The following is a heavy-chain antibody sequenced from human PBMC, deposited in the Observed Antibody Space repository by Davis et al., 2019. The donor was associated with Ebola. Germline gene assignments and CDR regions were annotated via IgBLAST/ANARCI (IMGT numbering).Heavy chain of an antibody. Sequence: MPSETLSLTCTVSGGSISSYYWSWIRQPPGKGLEWIGYIYYSGSTNYNPSLKSRVTISVETSKNQFSLKLSSVTAADTAVYYCARQSGYDGMDVWGQGTTVTVSS. CDR2: IYYSGST. V-gene: IGHV4-59*08. D-gene: IGHD3-3*01. CDR1: GGSISSYY. J-gene: IGHJ6*02. CDR3: ARQSGYDGMDV.